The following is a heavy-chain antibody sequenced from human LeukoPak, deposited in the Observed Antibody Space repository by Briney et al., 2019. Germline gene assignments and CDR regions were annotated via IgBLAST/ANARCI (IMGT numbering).Heavy chain of an antibody. CDR3: ATSSVWGGAFNI. CDR1: GFTFSIYW. Sequence: GGPLRLSCAASGFTFSIYWMYWVRQAPGKGLMWVSRCDSDGTGTTYVDSEKGLFTVSRDNAKSTLYLQMSSLRAEDTAVYYCATSSVWGGAFNIWGQGTMVTVSS. V-gene: IGHV3-74*01. CDR2: CDSDGTGT. J-gene: IGHJ3*02. D-gene: IGHD3-16*01.